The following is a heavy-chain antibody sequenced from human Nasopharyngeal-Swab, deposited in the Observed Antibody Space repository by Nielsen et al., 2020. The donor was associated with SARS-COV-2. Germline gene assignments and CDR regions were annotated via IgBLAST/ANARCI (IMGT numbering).Heavy chain of an antibody. J-gene: IGHJ4*02. V-gene: IGHV4-38-2*02. Sequence: SETLSLTCTVSDYSIRSASYWGWLRQPPGKGLEWIGYMYHSGTTYYNPSLKSRVTISRDTSKNQLSLTLTSVTAADTGVYYCARDVTGYLQCDSWGRGSLVTVSS. CDR1: DYSIRSASY. D-gene: IGHD3-9*01. CDR3: ARDVTGYLQCDS. CDR2: MYHSGTT.